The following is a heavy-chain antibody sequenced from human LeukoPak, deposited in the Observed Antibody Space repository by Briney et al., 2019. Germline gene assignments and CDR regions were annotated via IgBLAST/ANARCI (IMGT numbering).Heavy chain of an antibody. CDR3: ANLDYLNYYYGMDV. J-gene: IGHJ6*02. D-gene: IGHD4-11*01. Sequence: PGGSLRLSCAASGFTFSSYAMSWVRQAPGKGLEWVSAISGSGGSTYYADSVKGRFTISRDNSKNTLYLQMNSLRAEDTAVYYCANLDYLNYYYGMDVWGQGTTVTVSS. V-gene: IGHV3-23*01. CDR1: GFTFSSYA. CDR2: ISGSGGST.